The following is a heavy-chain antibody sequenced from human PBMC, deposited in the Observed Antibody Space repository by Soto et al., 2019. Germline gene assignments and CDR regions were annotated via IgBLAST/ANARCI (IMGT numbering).Heavy chain of an antibody. J-gene: IGHJ6*02. CDR1: GGSISSYY. D-gene: IGHD3-10*01. V-gene: IGHV4-59*01. CDR3: ARDLLAVRGVKNYYYGMDV. Sequence: SETLSLTCTVSGGSISSYYWSWIRQPPGRGLEWIGYIYYSGSTNYNPSLKSRVTISVDTSKNQFSLKLSSVTAADTAVYYCARDLLAVRGVKNYYYGMDVWGQGTTVTVSS. CDR2: IYYSGST.